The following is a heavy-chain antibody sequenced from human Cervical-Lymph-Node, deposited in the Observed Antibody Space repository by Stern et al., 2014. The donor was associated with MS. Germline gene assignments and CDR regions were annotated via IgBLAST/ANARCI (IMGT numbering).Heavy chain of an antibody. Sequence: QVTLKESGPALVKPTQTLTLTCTFSGFSLISSGMSVSWIRQPPGKALEWLARIDWDDDKFYSTSLRTRLTIAKDTSKNQVVLTMTNVDPVDTATYYCARTNVPHSPGFTFSYYYYAMDVWGQGTTVTVSS. CDR2: IDWDDDK. D-gene: IGHD2-21*01. CDR3: ARTNVPHSPGFTFSYYYYAMDV. CDR1: GFSLISSGMS. V-gene: IGHV2-70*04. J-gene: IGHJ6*02.